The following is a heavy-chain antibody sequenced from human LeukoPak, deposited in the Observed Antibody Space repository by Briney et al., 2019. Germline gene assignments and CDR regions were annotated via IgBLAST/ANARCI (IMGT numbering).Heavy chain of an antibody. V-gene: IGHV4-34*01. J-gene: IGHJ4*02. CDR3: AGVRIAARYDY. Sequence: SETLSLTCAVYGGSFSGYYWSWIRQPPGKGLEWIGEINHSGSTNYNPSLKSRVTISVDASKNQFSLKLSSVTAADTAVYYCAGVRIAARYDYWGQGTLVTASS. CDR2: INHSGST. D-gene: IGHD6-6*01. CDR1: GGSFSGYY.